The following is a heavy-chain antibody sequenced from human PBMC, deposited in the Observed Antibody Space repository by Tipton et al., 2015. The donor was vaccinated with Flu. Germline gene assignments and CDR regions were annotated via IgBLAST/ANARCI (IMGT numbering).Heavy chain of an antibody. V-gene: IGHV3-23*01. D-gene: IGHD3-10*01. CDR3: AKSTKLWFGELGNY. CDR2: ISGSGGST. J-gene: IGHJ4*02. Sequence: SLRLSCAASGFTFSSYAMSWVRQAPGKGLEWVSAISGSGGSTYYADSVKGRFTISRDNSKNTLYLQMNSLRAEDTAVYYCAKSTKLWFGELGNYWGQGTLVTVSS. CDR1: GFTFSSYA.